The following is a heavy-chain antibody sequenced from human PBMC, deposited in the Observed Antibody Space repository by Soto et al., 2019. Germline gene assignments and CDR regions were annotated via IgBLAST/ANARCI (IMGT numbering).Heavy chain of an antibody. Sequence: QITLKESGPTLVKPTQTLTLTCTFSGFSLSSPAVGVNWIRQPPGKALEWLALIYWDDDKQYSPSLRSRLTIPKDTSKPQVVLTMTNVDPVDTATYYCAHGRGWLSDYWGQGTLVTVSS. V-gene: IGHV2-5*02. CDR3: AHGRGWLSDY. J-gene: IGHJ4*02. CDR1: GFSLSSPAVG. CDR2: IYWDDDK. D-gene: IGHD6-19*01.